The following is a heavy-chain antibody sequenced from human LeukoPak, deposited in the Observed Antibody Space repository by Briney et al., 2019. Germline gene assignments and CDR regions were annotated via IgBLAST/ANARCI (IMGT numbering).Heavy chain of an antibody. CDR2: IYYSGST. V-gene: IGHV4-39*07. CDR1: GDSISSRSYY. J-gene: IGHJ4*02. Sequence: SETLSLTCTVSGDSISSRSYYWGWIRQPPGKGLEWIGSIYYSGSTYYNPSLKSRVTISVDTSKNQFSLKVSSVTAADTAVYYCARDNRFRQMATIPGYFDYWGQGTLVTVSS. CDR3: ARDNRFRQMATIPGYFDY. D-gene: IGHD5-24*01.